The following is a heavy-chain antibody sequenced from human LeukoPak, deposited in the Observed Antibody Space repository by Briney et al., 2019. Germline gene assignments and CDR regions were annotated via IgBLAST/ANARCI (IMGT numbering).Heavy chain of an antibody. CDR3: VKDDGASSWYRADY. V-gene: IGHV3-30*18. CDR2: MSYDGSNK. Sequence: PGGSLRLSCAASGSTFSNYGMHWVRQAPGKGLEWVAVMSYDGSNKYYADSVKGRFAISRDNSKNTLYLQMNSLRAEDTAVYYCVKDDGASSWYRADYWGQGTLVTVSS. CDR1: GSTFSNYG. J-gene: IGHJ4*02. D-gene: IGHD6-13*01.